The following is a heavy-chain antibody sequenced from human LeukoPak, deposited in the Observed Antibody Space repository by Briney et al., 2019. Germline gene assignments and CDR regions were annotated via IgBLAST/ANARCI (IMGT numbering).Heavy chain of an antibody. CDR3: ARDGERWLQFGYYYYMDV. CDR2: INSDGSST. D-gene: IGHD5-24*01. J-gene: IGHJ6*03. Sequence: GGSLILSCAASGFTFSSYWMHWVRQAPGKGLVWVSRINSDGSSTSYADSVKGRFTISRDNAKNTLYLQMNSLRDEDTAVYYCARDGERWLQFGYYYYMDVWGKGTTVTISS. V-gene: IGHV3-74*01. CDR1: GFTFSSYW.